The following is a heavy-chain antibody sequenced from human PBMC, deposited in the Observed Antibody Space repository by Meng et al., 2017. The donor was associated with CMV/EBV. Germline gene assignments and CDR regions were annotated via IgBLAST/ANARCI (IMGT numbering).Heavy chain of an antibody. CDR3: ARGAAARPIDY. CDR2: TSSSSSYI. Sequence: GGSLRLSCAASGFTFSSYSMNWVRQAPGKGLEWVSSTSSSSSYIYYADSVKGRFTISRDNAKNSLYLQMNSLRAEDTAVYYCARGAAARPIDYWGQGTLVTVSS. CDR1: GFTFSSYS. D-gene: IGHD6-6*01. J-gene: IGHJ4*02. V-gene: IGHV3-21*01.